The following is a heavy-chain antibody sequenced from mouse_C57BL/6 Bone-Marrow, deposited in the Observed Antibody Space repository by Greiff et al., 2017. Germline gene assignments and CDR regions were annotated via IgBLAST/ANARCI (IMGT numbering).Heavy chain of an antibody. CDR2: IDPANGNT. D-gene: IGHD1-1*01. CDR1: GFNIKNTN. J-gene: IGHJ3*01. Sequence: EVQLQQSVAELVRPGASVKLSCTASGFNIKNTNMHWVKQRPEQGLEWIGRIDPANGNTKYAPKFQGKATITADTSSNTSYLQLSSLTSEDTAIYYCATGGDYHGGFAYWGQGTLVTVSA. V-gene: IGHV14-3*01. CDR3: ATGGDYHGGFAY.